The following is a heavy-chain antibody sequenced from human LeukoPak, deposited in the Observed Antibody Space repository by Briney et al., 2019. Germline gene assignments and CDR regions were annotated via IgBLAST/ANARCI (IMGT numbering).Heavy chain of an antibody. Sequence: GGSLRLSCAASGFTFDDYAMHWVRQAPGKGLEWVSGISWNSGSIGYADSVKGRFTISRDNAKNSLYLQMNSLRAEDTALYYCAAFGYDSSGYLDYWGQGTLVTVSS. D-gene: IGHD3-22*01. V-gene: IGHV3-9*01. CDR2: ISWNSGSI. J-gene: IGHJ4*02. CDR3: AAFGYDSSGYLDY. CDR1: GFTFDDYA.